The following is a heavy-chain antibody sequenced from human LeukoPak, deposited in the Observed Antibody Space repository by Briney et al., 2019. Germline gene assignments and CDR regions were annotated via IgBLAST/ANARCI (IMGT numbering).Heavy chain of an antibody. J-gene: IGHJ3*02. CDR3: ARESPILTGPDDAFDI. Sequence: NPGGSLRLSCAASGFTFSDYYMSWIRQAPGKGLEWVSYISSSGSTIYYADSVKGRFTISRDNAKNSLYLQMNSLRAEDTAVYYCARESPILTGPDDAFDIWGQGTMVTVSS. V-gene: IGHV3-11*01. CDR2: ISSSGSTI. D-gene: IGHD3-9*01. CDR1: GFTFSDYY.